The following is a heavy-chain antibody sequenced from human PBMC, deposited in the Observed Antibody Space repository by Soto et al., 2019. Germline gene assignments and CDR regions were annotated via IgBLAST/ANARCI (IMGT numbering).Heavy chain of an antibody. CDR2: IIPVFGTA. CDR1: GGTFSSYA. Sequence: QVQLVQSGAEVKKPGSSVKVSCKASGGTFSSYAISWVRQAPGQGLEWMGGIIPVFGTANYAQKFQGRVTITADDSTSSAYMELSSLRSEDTAVYYCARDRRGDSSSDPPFDYWGQGTLVTVSS. J-gene: IGHJ4*02. D-gene: IGHD6-6*01. V-gene: IGHV1-69*01. CDR3: ARDRRGDSSSDPPFDY.